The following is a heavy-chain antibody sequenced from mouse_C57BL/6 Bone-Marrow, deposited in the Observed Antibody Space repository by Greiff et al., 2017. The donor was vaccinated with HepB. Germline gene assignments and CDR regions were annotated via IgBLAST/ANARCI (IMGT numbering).Heavy chain of an antibody. Sequence: QVQLQQPGAELVKPGASVKMSCKASGYTFTSYWITWVKQRPGQGLEWIGDIYPGSGSTNYNEKFKSKATLTVDTSSSTAYMQLSSLTSEDSAVYYCAKRALITTVVANFDYWGQGTTLTVSS. V-gene: IGHV1-55*01. D-gene: IGHD1-1*01. CDR2: IYPGSGST. CDR3: AKRALITTVVANFDY. CDR1: GYTFTSYW. J-gene: IGHJ2*01.